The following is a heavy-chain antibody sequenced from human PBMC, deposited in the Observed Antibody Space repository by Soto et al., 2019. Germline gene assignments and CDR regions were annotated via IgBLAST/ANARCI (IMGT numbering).Heavy chain of an antibody. D-gene: IGHD6-13*01. J-gene: IGHJ4*02. CDR3: AKGAAGRSAHGADY. CDR2: ITGSGTGT. Sequence: EVQLLESGGDLVQPGGSLRLSCAASGFIFSSYAMSWVRQAPGTGLEWLSSITGSGTGTYYADSVKGRFTISRDNSKNTLFLQMNSLRADDTAVYYCAKGAAGRSAHGADYWGQGTLVTVSS. V-gene: IGHV3-23*01. CDR1: GFIFSSYA.